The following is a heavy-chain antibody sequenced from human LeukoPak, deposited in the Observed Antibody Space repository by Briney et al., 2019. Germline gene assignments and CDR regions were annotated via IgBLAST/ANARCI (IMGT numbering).Heavy chain of an antibody. D-gene: IGHD2-2*01. CDR3: ARGRYQLLYLYY. Sequence: AVKVSCKASGGTFSSYAIRWLRQAPGQGLEWMGRIIPILGIANYAQMFQGRVPITADKSTSTACMELNSVRSEDTAVYYGARGRYQLLYLYYWGQGTLVTVSS. V-gene: IGHV1-69*04. J-gene: IGHJ4*02. CDR2: IIPILGIA. CDR1: GGTFSSYA.